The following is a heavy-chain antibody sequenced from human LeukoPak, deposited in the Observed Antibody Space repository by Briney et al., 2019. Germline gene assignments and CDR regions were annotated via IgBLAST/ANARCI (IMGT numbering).Heavy chain of an antibody. Sequence: PGGSLRLSCVASGFTFSSYWMHWVRQAPGKGLEWVSYISSSSSTIYYADSVKGRFTISRDNAKNSLYLQMNSLRAEDTAVYYCARIGSGAVADLDGPFDYWGQGTLVTVSS. CDR1: GFTFSSYW. J-gene: IGHJ4*02. V-gene: IGHV3-48*01. CDR3: ARIGSGAVADLDGPFDY. CDR2: ISSSSSTI. D-gene: IGHD6-19*01.